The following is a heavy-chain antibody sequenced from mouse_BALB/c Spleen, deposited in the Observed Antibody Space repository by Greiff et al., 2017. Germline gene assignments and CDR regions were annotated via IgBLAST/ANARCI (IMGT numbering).Heavy chain of an antibody. CDR1: GFNIKDYY. CDR2: IDPENGNT. D-gene: IGHD1-1*01. Sequence: EVQLQQSGAELVRPGALVKLSCKASGFNIKDYYMHWVKQRPEQGLEWIGWIDPENGNTIYDPKFQGKASITADTSSNTAYLQLSSLTSEDTAVYYCARKGLDYGSSPAWFAYWGQGTLVTVSA. V-gene: IGHV14-1*02. CDR3: ARKGLDYGSSPAWFAY. J-gene: IGHJ3*01.